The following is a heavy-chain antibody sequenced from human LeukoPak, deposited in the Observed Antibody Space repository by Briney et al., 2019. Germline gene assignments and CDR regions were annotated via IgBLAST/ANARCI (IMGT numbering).Heavy chain of an antibody. Sequence: GRSLRLSCAASGFTFSSYAMHWVRQAPGKGLEWVAVISYDGSNKYYADSVKGRFTISRDNAKNSLYLQMNSLRAEDTAVYYCARDKPDQPGFDYWGQGTLVTVSS. J-gene: IGHJ4*02. V-gene: IGHV3-30*04. D-gene: IGHD1-14*01. CDR1: GFTFSSYA. CDR2: ISYDGSNK. CDR3: ARDKPDQPGFDY.